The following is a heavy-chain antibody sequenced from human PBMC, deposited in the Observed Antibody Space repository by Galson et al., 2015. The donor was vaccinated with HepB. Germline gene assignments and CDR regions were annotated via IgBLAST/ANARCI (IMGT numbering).Heavy chain of an antibody. D-gene: IGHD3-22*01. CDR3: ARRSSGYMGIDY. Sequence: QSGAEVKKPGESLKISCKGSGYIFTNYRIGWVRQMPGKGLEWMGIVYPTDSDTRYSPSFQGQVTISADKSINTAYLQWSSLQASDTTMYYCARRSSGYMGIDYWGQGTLVTVSS. CDR2: VYPTDSDT. CDR1: GYIFTNYR. J-gene: IGHJ4*02. V-gene: IGHV5-51*01.